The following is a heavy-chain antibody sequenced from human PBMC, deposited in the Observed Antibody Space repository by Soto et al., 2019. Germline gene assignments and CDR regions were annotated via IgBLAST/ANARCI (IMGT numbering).Heavy chain of an antibody. Sequence: GGSLRLSCAASGFTFSSYAMSWVRQAPGKGLEWVSAISGRGGSTYYAASVKGRFTISRDNSKNTLYLQMNSLRAEDTAVYYCATRTSLDVVVITYFDYWGQGTRVTVSS. J-gene: IGHJ4*02. D-gene: IGHD3-22*01. CDR1: GFTFSSYA. CDR2: ISGRGGST. V-gene: IGHV3-23*01. CDR3: ATRTSLDVVVITYFDY.